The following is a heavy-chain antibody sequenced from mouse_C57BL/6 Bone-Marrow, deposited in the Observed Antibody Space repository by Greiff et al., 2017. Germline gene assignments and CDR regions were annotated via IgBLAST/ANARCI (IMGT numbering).Heavy chain of an antibody. Sequence: QVQLQQSGAELVRPGASVKMSCKASGYTFTSYWISWVKQRPGQGLEWIGEIYPGSGNTHYNEKFKGKATLTADKSSSTAYMQLSSLTSEDSAVYCCARGEDYWGQGTTVTVS. CDR3: ARGEDY. CDR1: GYTFTSYW. CDR2: IYPGSGNT. V-gene: IGHV1-81*01. J-gene: IGHJ2*01.